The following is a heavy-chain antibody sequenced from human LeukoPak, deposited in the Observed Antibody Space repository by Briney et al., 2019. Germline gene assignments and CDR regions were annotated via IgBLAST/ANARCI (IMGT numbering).Heavy chain of an antibody. CDR3: ARWSQFGSSSVGAHHFDH. D-gene: IGHD6-6*01. Sequence: GGSLRLSCAASRFIFSSYWMSWVRQAPGKGLEWVANIKEDGNEKYYVDSVKGRFTISRDNAKNSLYLQMNSLRAEDTAVYYCARWSQFGSSSVGAHHFDHWGQGTLVTFSS. V-gene: IGHV3-7*01. J-gene: IGHJ4*02. CDR2: IKEDGNEK. CDR1: RFIFSSYW.